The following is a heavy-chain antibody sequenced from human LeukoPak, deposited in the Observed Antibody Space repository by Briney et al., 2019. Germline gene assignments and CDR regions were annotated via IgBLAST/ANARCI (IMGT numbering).Heavy chain of an antibody. CDR3: ATDQRYAFDY. Sequence: GGSLRLSCATSGFSFADYPMNWVRQAPGKGVEWISNIRTTAEGAKYAYYADSVEGRVTISRDDGKNTLYLHMNSLRDDDTAVYYCATDQRYAFDYWGQGILVTVSS. V-gene: IGHV3-48*02. J-gene: IGHJ4*02. D-gene: IGHD3-9*01. CDR1: GFSFADYP. CDR2: IRTTAEGAKYA.